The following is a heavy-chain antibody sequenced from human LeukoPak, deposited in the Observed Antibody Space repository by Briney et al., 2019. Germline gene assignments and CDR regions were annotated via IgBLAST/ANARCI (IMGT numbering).Heavy chain of an antibody. CDR3: ARSAAYCGGDCDIPFVDY. CDR1: GYSFTSYW. V-gene: IGHV5-51*01. J-gene: IGHJ4*02. D-gene: IGHD2-21*02. Sequence: GESLKISCKGSGYSFTSYWIGWVRQMPGKGLEWMGIIYPGDSDTRYSPSFQGQVTTSADKSISTAYLQWSSLKASDTAMYYCARSAAYCGGDCDIPFVDYWGQGTLVTVSS. CDR2: IYPGDSDT.